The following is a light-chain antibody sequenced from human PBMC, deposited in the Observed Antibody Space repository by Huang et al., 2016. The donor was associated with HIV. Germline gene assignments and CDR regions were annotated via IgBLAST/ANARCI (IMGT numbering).Light chain of an antibody. J-gene: IGKJ4*01. CDR3: QQTYSAPVT. CDR1: QRISSH. V-gene: IGKV1-39*01. CDR2: SST. Sequence: DIQVTQSPSSLSASVVDRVTITCRTSQRISSHLSWYQQKIGKGPKLLIYSSTVLQSGVPSRFTGSGSGTDFTLTINSLQPEDFATYYCQQTYSAPVTFGGGTRVEIK.